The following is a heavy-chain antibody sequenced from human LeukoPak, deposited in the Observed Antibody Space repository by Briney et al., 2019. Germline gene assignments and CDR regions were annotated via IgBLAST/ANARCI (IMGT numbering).Heavy chain of an antibody. D-gene: IGHD2-15*01. CDR3: AKSRRAYCSGGSCFGLWDY. J-gene: IGHJ4*02. CDR2: INSDESST. Sequence: PGGSLRLSCAASGFTFSTSWMHWVRQAPGKGLVWVSRINSDESSTTYADSVKGRFTISRDNAKNTLYLQMNSLRAEDTAVYYCAKSRRAYCSGGSCFGLWDYWGQGTLVTVSS. V-gene: IGHV3-74*01. CDR1: GFTFSTSW.